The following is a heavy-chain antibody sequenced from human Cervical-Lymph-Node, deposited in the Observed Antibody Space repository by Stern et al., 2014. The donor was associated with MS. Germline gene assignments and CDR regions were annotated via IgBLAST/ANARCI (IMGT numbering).Heavy chain of an antibody. J-gene: IGHJ4*02. V-gene: IGHV3-30*03. CDR3: TGGYDMSPFDY. CDR1: GSTFTNHG. CDR2: ISHDGSDK. Sequence: QVQLLQPGGGVVQPGGSLRLSCVGSGSTFTNHGMHWVRQAPGKGLEWVAVISHDGSDKYYRDSVKGRFTISRDNSKTTLYLQIHTLRTEDTAIYFCTGGYDMSPFDYWGQGALVTVPS. D-gene: IGHD5-12*01.